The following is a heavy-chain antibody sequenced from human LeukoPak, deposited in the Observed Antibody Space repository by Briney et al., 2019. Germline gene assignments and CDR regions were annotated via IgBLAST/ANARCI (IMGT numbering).Heavy chain of an antibody. CDR2: ISVSSGNI. CDR3: ARVLDAFDI. V-gene: IGHV3-48*01. Sequence: GGSLRLSCAASGFTFSSYNMNWVRQAPGKGLEWVSYISVSSGNILYADSVKGRFTISRDNAKNSLYLQMNSLRAEDTAVYYCARVLDAFDIWGQGTMVTVSS. J-gene: IGHJ3*02. CDR1: GFTFSSYN.